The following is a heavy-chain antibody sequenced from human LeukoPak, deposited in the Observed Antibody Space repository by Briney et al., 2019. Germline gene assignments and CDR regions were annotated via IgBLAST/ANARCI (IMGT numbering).Heavy chain of an antibody. J-gene: IGHJ3*02. Sequence: GGCLRLSCSASGFTFSSYAMHWVRQAPGKGLECVAVIVSNGGFTYYADSVKGRFTISRDNSKNTLYLQMSSLRAEDTAVYYCVKDSKKGEQSHAFDIWGQGTMVTVSS. CDR2: IVSNGGFT. CDR3: VKDSKKGEQSHAFDI. CDR1: GFTFSSYA. V-gene: IGHV3-64D*09. D-gene: IGHD1-26*01.